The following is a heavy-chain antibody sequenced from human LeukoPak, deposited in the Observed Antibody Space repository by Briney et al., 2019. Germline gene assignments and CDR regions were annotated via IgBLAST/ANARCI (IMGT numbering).Heavy chain of an antibody. Sequence: GGSLRLSCAASGFTFSRHWMTWVRQAPGKGLEWVANIREDGSEKNYVDSVKGRFTISRDNTKNSLFLQMNSLRAEDTAVYYCATPFDYYHRSGYHQGGDWGQGTLVTVSS. J-gene: IGHJ4*02. CDR2: IREDGSEK. CDR3: ATPFDYYHRSGYHQGGD. D-gene: IGHD3-22*01. V-gene: IGHV3-7*03. CDR1: GFTFSRHW.